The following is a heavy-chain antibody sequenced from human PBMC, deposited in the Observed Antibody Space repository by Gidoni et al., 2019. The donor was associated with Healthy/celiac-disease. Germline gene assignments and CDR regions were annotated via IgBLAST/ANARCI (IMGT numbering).Heavy chain of an antibody. V-gene: IGHV1-2*02. J-gene: IGHJ4*02. CDR3: ARTGPPPYYFDY. CDR1: GYTFTGYY. CDR2: INPNSGGT. Sequence: VQLVQSGAEVKKPGASVQAPCKPAGYTFTGYYMHWVRQAPGQGLEWMGWINPNSGGTNYAQKFQGRVTMTRDTSSSTAYMELSRLRSDDTAVYYCARTGPPPYYFDYWGQGTLVTVSS.